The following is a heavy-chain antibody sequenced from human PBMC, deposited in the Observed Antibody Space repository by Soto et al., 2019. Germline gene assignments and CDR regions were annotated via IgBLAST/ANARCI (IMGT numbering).Heavy chain of an antibody. D-gene: IGHD5-12*01. CDR3: ATYGGYALYYHYGMDV. CDR1: GFTVSINY. J-gene: IGHJ6*02. V-gene: IGHV3-53*01. CDR2: IDSGRST. Sequence: GVSLRLSCAAAGFTVSINYMSWVHQAPGKGLQSVSVIDSGRSTYFAESVKGRFTISGHNPKLTLYLQMTRLRAEDTAVYYCATYGGYALYYHYGMDVWGRGTTVTVSS.